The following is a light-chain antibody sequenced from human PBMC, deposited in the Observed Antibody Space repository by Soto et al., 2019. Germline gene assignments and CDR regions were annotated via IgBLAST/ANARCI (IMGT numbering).Light chain of an antibody. Sequence: EIVMTHSPATLSVSPGETATLSCRASQSLTSYLAWYQQKPDQAPRLLIYGISTRATDIPARFSGSGSGTEFTLTISSLQSEDFAVYYGQQYNNWPLTFGGGTKVEIK. V-gene: IGKV3-15*01. CDR2: GIS. CDR1: QSLTSY. CDR3: QQYNNWPLT. J-gene: IGKJ4*01.